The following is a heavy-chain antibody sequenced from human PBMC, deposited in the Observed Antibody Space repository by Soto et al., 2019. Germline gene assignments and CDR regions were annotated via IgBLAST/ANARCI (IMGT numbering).Heavy chain of an antibody. CDR1: GFSFSADGVG. Sequence: HITLKESGPTLVKPTQTLTLTCIFSGFSFSADGVGVGWIRQPPGKTLEWLALIYWDDDTRYRPALKSRLTITKDSPKNQVVLTMTNMDPLDTATYYCAHAFGGTSWPNDAFDVWGQGTVVTVSS. CDR3: AHAFGGTSWPNDAFDV. CDR2: IYWDDDT. V-gene: IGHV2-5*02. J-gene: IGHJ3*01. D-gene: IGHD3-16*01.